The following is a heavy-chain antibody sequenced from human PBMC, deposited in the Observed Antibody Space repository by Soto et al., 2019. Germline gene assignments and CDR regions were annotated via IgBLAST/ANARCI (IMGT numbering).Heavy chain of an antibody. D-gene: IGHD2-21*02. CDR3: ARVCGGDCHYGMDV. CDR1: GGSISSGGYY. J-gene: IGHJ6*02. Sequence: QVQLQESGPGLVKPSQTLSLTCTVSGGSISSGGYYWSWIRQHPGKGLEWIGYIYYSGSTYYNPSLKSLVTLSVDTSKNQFSLKLSSVTAADTAVYYCARVCGGDCHYGMDVWGQGTTVTVSS. CDR2: IYYSGST. V-gene: IGHV4-31*01.